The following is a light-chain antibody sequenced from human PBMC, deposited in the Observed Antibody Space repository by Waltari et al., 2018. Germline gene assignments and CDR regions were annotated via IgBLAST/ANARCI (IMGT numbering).Light chain of an antibody. CDR3: QQYGNSPLT. CDR1: QSVSGSY. V-gene: IGKV3-20*01. CDR2: GAS. J-gene: IGKJ4*01. Sequence: IVLTQSPGTLSLSHGARSTLSCRASQSVSGSYVAWYQQKPGQAPRLLIYGASVRATGIPDRFSGGGSGADCTLTISRLEPEDFAVYSCQQYGNSPLTFGGGTKVEIK.